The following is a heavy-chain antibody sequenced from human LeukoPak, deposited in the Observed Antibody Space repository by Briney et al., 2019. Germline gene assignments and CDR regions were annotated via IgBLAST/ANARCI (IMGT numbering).Heavy chain of an antibody. J-gene: IGHJ4*02. CDR1: GLAFPYYA. V-gene: IGHV3-23*01. CDR2: ISGSGGST. D-gene: IGHD6-13*01. CDR3: AKDSRSLAAAGEVDY. Sequence: PGGSLRLSCAASGLAFPYYAMTWVRQAPGKGLEWVSAISGSGGSTYYADSVKGRFTISRDNSKNTLYLQMDSLRAEDTAVYYCAKDSRSLAAAGEVDYWGQGTLVTVSS.